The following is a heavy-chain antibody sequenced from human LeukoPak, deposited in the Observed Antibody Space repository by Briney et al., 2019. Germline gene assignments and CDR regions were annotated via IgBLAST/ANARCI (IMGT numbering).Heavy chain of an antibody. CDR1: GFTFSSYA. D-gene: IGHD3-9*01. CDR3: AKDSLRYFDWLFFLDY. V-gene: IGHV3-23*01. J-gene: IGHJ4*02. Sequence: GGSLRLSCAASGFTFSSYAMSWARQAPGKGLEWVSAISGSGGSTYYADSVKGRFTISRDNSKNTLYLQMNSLRAEDTAVYYCAKDSLRYFDWLFFLDYWGQGTLVTVSS. CDR2: ISGSGGST.